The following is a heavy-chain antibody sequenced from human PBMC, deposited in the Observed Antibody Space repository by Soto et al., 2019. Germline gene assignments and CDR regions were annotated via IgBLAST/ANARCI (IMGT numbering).Heavy chain of an antibody. V-gene: IGHV4-34*01. CDR3: ARDHPHSYGVYYFDY. D-gene: IGHD5-18*01. CDR2: IYHSGST. Sequence: SETLSLTCAVYGGSFSGYYWSWIRQPPGKGLEWIGYIYHSGSTHYNPSLQSRVTISADTSKNQVSLKVRSVTAADTAVYYCARDHPHSYGVYYFDYWGQGTPVTVSS. J-gene: IGHJ4*02. CDR1: GGSFSGYY.